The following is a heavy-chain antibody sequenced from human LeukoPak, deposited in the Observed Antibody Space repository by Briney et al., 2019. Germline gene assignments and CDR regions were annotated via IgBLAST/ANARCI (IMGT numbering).Heavy chain of an antibody. V-gene: IGHV3-66*01. Sequence: GEALRLSCAASGFTVSSNYMSWVRQAPGKGLEWVSVIYSGGSTYYADSVKGRFTISRDNSKNTLYLQMNSLRAEDTAVYYCARDRSHYGSGSYYNYYYYGMDVWGQGTTVTVSS. CDR2: IYSGGST. J-gene: IGHJ6*02. CDR3: ARDRSHYGSGSYYNYYYYGMDV. CDR1: GFTVSSNY. D-gene: IGHD3-10*01.